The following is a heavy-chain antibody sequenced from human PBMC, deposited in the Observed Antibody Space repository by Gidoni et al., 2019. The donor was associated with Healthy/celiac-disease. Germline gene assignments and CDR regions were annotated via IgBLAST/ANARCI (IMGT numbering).Heavy chain of an antibody. CDR2: ISSSGSTI. D-gene: IGHD3-10*01. Sequence: LGGSRRRSCAASGFTFSDYNMCWIRQAPGKGLEWVSYISSSGSTIYYADSVKGRFTISRDNAKNSLYLHMNSLVAEDTAVYYCAMRQGVTRFDPWGQGTLVTVSS. CDR1: GFTFSDYN. J-gene: IGHJ5*02. V-gene: IGHV3-11*01. CDR3: AMRQGVTRFDP.